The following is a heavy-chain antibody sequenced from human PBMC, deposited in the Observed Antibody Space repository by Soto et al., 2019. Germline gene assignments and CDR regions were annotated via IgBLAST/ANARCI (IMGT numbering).Heavy chain of an antibody. Sequence: QVQLVQSGAEVKKPGASVKVSCKASGYTFTNYGINWVRQAPGQGLERLGWVSAYNGERRYAQRVQARVIMTTDTSTTTAYMGLRSLRSDDTAVYYCSRGTSIPASGDYWGQGTLVTVSS. D-gene: IGHD6-6*01. CDR2: VSAYNGER. CDR1: GYTFTNYG. J-gene: IGHJ4*01. V-gene: IGHV1-18*01. CDR3: SRGTSIPASGDY.